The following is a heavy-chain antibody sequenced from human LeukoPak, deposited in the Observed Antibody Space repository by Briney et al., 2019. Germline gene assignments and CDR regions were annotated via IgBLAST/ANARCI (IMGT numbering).Heavy chain of an antibody. CDR1: GDSVSSNSAA. Sequence: SQTLSLTCAISGDSVSSNSAAWNWIRQSPSRGLEWLGRTYYRSKWYIDYAVSVKSRITFNPDTSKNHFSLQLNSVTPEDTAVYYCARSRSDCSSTGCYEGFFDFWGQGTLVTVSS. CDR3: ARSRSDCSSTGCYEGFFDF. D-gene: IGHD2-2*01. CDR2: TYYRSKWYI. V-gene: IGHV6-1*01. J-gene: IGHJ4*02.